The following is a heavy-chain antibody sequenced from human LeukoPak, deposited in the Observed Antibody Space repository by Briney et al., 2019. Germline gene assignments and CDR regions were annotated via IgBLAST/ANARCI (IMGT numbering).Heavy chain of an antibody. Sequence: ASVKVSCKASGYTFTCYYMHWVRQAPGQGLQWMGWINPNSGATNYAQKFQGRVTMTRYTSISTAYMELRSLRSDDTAVYYCARKHETELAEFDYWGQGSLVTVSS. CDR1: GYTFTCYY. CDR3: ARKHETELAEFDY. CDR2: INPNSGAT. D-gene: IGHD1-14*01. V-gene: IGHV1-2*02. J-gene: IGHJ4*02.